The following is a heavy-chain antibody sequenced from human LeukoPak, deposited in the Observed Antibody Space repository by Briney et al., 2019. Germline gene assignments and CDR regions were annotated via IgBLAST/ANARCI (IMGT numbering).Heavy chain of an antibody. CDR2: ISGSGGST. CDR3: AKDPTSLTIRLNWFDP. J-gene: IGHJ5*02. D-gene: IGHD3-3*01. CDR1: GFTFSSYA. Sequence: GGSLRLSCAASGFTFSSYAMSWVRQAPGTGLEWVSAISGSGGSTYYADSVKGRFTISRDNSKNTLYLQMNSLRAEDTAVYYCAKDPTSLTIRLNWFDPWGQGTLVTVSS. V-gene: IGHV3-23*01.